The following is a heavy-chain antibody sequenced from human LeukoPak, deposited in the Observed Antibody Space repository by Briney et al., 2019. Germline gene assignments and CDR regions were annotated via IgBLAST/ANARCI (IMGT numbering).Heavy chain of an antibody. CDR2: INHSGST. J-gene: IGHJ1*01. V-gene: IGHV4-34*01. D-gene: IGHD4-17*01. Sequence: SETLSLTCAVYGGSFSGYYWSWIRQPPGKGLEWIGEINHSGSTNYNPSLKSRVTILVDTSKNQFSLELSSVTAADTAVYYCARGHSPVTTKVSYFQHWGQGTLVTASS. CDR3: ARGHSPVTTKVSYFQH. CDR1: GGSFSGYY.